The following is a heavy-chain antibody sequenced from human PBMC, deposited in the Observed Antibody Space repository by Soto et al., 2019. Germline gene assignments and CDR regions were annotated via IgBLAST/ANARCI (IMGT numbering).Heavy chain of an antibody. CDR1: GVICLDWG. CDR2: ISKDSGRAT. J-gene: IGHJ5*02. V-gene: IGHV3-11*01. CDR3: ARDRAIAHSGFDP. Sequence: VGLLRLSCGASGVICLDWGGSWIRQAPGKGLEWISYISKDSGRATRYADSVKGRFTISRDNAKNSLFLQMNNLTVEDTAVYYCARDRAIAHSGFDPWRKGTLVTVSS. D-gene: IGHD2-2*02.